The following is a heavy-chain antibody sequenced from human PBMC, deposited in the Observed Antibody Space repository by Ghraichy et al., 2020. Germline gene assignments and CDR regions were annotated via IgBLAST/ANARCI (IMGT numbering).Heavy chain of an antibody. CDR3: AKDQPYYYYYYMDV. CDR2: ISYDGSNK. Sequence: SCAASGFTFSSHGMHWVRQAPGKGLEWVAVISYDGSNKYYADSVKGRFTISRDNSKNTLYLQMNSLRAEDTAVYYCAKDQPYYYYYYMDVWGKGTTVTVSS. V-gene: IGHV3-30*18. D-gene: IGHD2-2*01. CDR1: GFTFSSHG. J-gene: IGHJ6*03.